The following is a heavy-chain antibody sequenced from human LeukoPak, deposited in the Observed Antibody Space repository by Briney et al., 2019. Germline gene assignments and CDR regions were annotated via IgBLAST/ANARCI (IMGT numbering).Heavy chain of an antibody. Sequence: PSETLSLTCSVSGDSVSRSGSYWDWIRQPPGKGLEWIGTIYYSGRTYYSPSLKSRVTMSVDPSNNQFSLNLRSVTAADTALYYCARRRYYDGSGYLEWGQGTLLSASS. J-gene: IGHJ1*01. D-gene: IGHD3-22*01. V-gene: IGHV4-39*01. CDR2: IYYSGRT. CDR1: GDSVSRSGSY. CDR3: ARRRYYDGSGYLE.